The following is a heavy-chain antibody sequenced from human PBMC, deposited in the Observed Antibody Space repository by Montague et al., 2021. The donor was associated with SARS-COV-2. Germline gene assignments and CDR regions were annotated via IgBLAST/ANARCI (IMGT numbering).Heavy chain of an antibody. D-gene: IGHD6-19*01. V-gene: IGHV3-30*04. Sequence: SLRLSCAASGFPFSSYTMHWVRQAPGKGLEWVAVISYDGSSKYYADSVKGRFTISRDNSKNTLYLQMNSLRPEDTAVHYCARGGGGYTSGWMEDWGQGTLVTVSS. J-gene: IGHJ4*02. CDR1: GFPFSSYT. CDR2: ISYDGSSK. CDR3: ARGGGGYTSGWMED.